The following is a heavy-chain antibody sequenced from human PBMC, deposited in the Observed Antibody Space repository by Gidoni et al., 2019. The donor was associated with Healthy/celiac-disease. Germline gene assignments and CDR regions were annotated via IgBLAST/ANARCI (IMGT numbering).Heavy chain of an antibody. Sequence: QVQLQQWCAGLLKPSETLSLTCAVYGGSFIGYFWSWIRQPPGKGLEWIGEINHSGSTNYNPALKGRVTISVDTSKNQFSLKLSSVTAADTAVYYCARLDAVAGRGSGGKAAYGMDVWGQGTTVTVSS. D-gene: IGHD6-19*01. CDR2: INHSGST. J-gene: IGHJ6*02. V-gene: IGHV4-34*01. CDR3: ARLDAVAGRGSGGKAAYGMDV. CDR1: GGSFIGYF.